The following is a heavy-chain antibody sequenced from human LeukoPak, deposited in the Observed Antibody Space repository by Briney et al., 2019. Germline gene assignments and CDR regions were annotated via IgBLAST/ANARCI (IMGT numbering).Heavy chain of an antibody. D-gene: IGHD6-19*01. Sequence: PSETLSLTCTVSGGSVSSGSYYWSWIRQPPGKGLEWIGYIYYSGSTNYNPSLKSRVTISVDTSKNQFSLKLSSVTAADTAVYYCARADSSGWPYYYYYGMDVWGQGTTVTVSS. CDR1: GGSVSSGSYY. CDR3: ARADSSGWPYYYYYGMDV. V-gene: IGHV4-61*01. CDR2: IYYSGST. J-gene: IGHJ6*02.